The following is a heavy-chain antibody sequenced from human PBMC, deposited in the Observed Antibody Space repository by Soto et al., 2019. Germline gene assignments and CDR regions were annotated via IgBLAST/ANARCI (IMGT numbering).Heavy chain of an antibody. Sequence: SETLSLTCAVYGGSFSGYYWSWIRQPPGKGLEWIGEINHSGSTNYNPSLKSRVTISVDTSKNQFSLKLSSVTAADTAVYYCARGLPRTMIVVVIRGNWFDPWGQGTLVTVSS. V-gene: IGHV4-34*01. J-gene: IGHJ5*02. CDR2: INHSGST. D-gene: IGHD3-22*01. CDR1: GGSFSGYY. CDR3: ARGLPRTMIVVVIRGNWFDP.